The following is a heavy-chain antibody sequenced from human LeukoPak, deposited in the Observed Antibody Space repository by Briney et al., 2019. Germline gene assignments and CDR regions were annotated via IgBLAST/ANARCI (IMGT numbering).Heavy chain of an antibody. Sequence: PGGSLRLSCVASGFTFKNYWMSWVRQAPGNGREWVPNIEADGTEKYYVDSVKGRFTVSRDNARNSLYLQMSSLRVEDTAVYYCARDPAAWDYWGQGTLVTVSS. J-gene: IGHJ4*02. V-gene: IGHV3-7*03. CDR2: IEADGTEK. CDR3: ARDPAAWDY. D-gene: IGHD6-13*01. CDR1: GFTFKNYW.